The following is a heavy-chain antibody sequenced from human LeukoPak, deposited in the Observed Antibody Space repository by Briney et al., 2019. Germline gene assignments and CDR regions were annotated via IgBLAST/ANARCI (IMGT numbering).Heavy chain of an antibody. Sequence: SETLSLTCAVFGGSFSNYYLHWVRQPPGKGLEWIGEINHSGNSKYNPSLKNPLTISVDTSTTQFSLNLSSVTATAVYYCVIFIMGTTTTDYWGQGTLVTVSS. CDR1: GGSFSNYY. D-gene: IGHD1-26*01. CDR2: INHSGNS. CDR3: VIFIMGTTTTDY. V-gene: IGHV4-34*01. J-gene: IGHJ4*02.